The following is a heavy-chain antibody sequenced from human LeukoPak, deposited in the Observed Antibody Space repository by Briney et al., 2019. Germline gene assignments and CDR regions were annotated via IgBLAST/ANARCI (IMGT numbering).Heavy chain of an antibody. J-gene: IGHJ4*02. CDR1: GYTLTELS. Sequence: ASVKVSCKFSGYTLTELSMHWVRQAPGKGLEWMGGFDPEDGETIYAQKFQGRVTMTEDTSTDTAYMELSSLRSEDTAVYYCATGRFWSGHFDYWGQGTLVTVSS. D-gene: IGHD3-3*01. V-gene: IGHV1-24*01. CDR2: FDPEDGET. CDR3: ATGRFWSGHFDY.